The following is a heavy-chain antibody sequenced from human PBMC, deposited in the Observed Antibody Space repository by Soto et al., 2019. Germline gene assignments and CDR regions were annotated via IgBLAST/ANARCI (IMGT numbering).Heavy chain of an antibody. CDR1: GFTFSNYG. Sequence: QVQLVESGGGMVQPGRSLRLSCAASGFTFSNYGMHWVRQAPGKGLEWVAVISYDGNNKYYADSVKGRFTISRDTSKNTLYLQMNSLRADDTAVYYCAKDRTAYYYYYDMDVWGQGTTVTVSS. J-gene: IGHJ6*02. V-gene: IGHV3-30*18. CDR2: ISYDGNNK. CDR3: AKDRTAYYYYYDMDV.